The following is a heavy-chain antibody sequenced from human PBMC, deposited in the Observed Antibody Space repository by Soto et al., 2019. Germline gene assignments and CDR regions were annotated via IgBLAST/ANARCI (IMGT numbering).Heavy chain of an antibody. J-gene: IGHJ4*02. V-gene: IGHV4-61*01. CDR3: ARDSSGSYFLDY. Sequence: QVQLQESGPGLVKPSETLSLTCTVSGGSVSSGSYYWSWIRQPPGKGLEWIGYNYYRGSTNHNPSLMRRVPISLHTSKTEFSLTRSAVTASDTAVDDWARDSSGSYFLDYWGQGTLVTVSS. CDR2: NYYRGST. D-gene: IGHD1-26*01. CDR1: GGSVSSGSYY.